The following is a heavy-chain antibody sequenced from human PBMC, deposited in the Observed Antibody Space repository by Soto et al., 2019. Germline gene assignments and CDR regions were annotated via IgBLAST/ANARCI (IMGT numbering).Heavy chain of an antibody. CDR2: IYSGGNT. J-gene: IGHJ6*02. Sequence: SETLSLTCTVSGGSISSYYWSWIRQSAGKGLEWIGRIYSGGNTQYNPSLKSRVTMSADTSKNQFSLRLNSVTAADTAVYYCARDGSDSYGLDVWGHGTTVTVSS. D-gene: IGHD3-10*01. CDR1: GGSISSYY. CDR3: ARDGSDSYGLDV. V-gene: IGHV4-4*07.